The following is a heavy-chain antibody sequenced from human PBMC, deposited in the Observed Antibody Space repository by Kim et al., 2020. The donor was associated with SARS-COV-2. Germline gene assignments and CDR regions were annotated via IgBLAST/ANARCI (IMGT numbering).Heavy chain of an antibody. V-gene: IGHV4-4*07. CDR1: GGSISSYY. J-gene: IGHJ3*02. D-gene: IGHD3-3*01. CDR2: IYTSGST. Sequence: SETLSLTCTVSGGSISSYYWSWIRQPAGKGLEWIGRIYTSGSTNYNPSLKSRVTMSVDTSKNQFSLKLSSVTAADTAVYYCARDMYYDFWSGYYKGPNDAFDIWGQGTMVTVSS. CDR3: ARDMYYDFWSGYYKGPNDAFDI.